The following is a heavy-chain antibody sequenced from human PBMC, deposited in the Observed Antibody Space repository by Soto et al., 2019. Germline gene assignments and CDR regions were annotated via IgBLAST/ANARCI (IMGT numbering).Heavy chain of an antibody. CDR3: ARLTTHCSGGSCYPNWFDP. Sequence: ASVKVSGKASGYTFTSYGISWVRQAPGQGLEWMGWISAYNGNTNYAQKLQGRVTMTTDTSTSTAYMELRSLRSDDTAVYYCARLTTHCSGGSCYPNWFDPWGQGTLVTVSS. V-gene: IGHV1-18*04. D-gene: IGHD2-15*01. J-gene: IGHJ5*02. CDR1: GYTFTSYG. CDR2: ISAYNGNT.